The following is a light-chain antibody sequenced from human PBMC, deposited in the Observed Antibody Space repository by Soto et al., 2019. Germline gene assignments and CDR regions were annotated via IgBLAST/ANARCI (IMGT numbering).Light chain of an antibody. CDR2: EVS. V-gene: IGLV2-14*01. CDR1: NSDIGGYNY. CDR3: SSYTTSSPVGVV. J-gene: IGLJ2*01. Sequence: QSALTQPASVSGSPGQSITLSCTGSNSDIGGYNYVSWYQQHPGKAPKLMIYEVSNRPSGISNRFSGSKSGNTASLTISGLQADDEGDYYCSSYTTSSPVGVVFGGGTKLTVL.